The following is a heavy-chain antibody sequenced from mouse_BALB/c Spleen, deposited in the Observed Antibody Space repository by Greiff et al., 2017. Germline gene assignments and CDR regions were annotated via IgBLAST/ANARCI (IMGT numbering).Heavy chain of an antibody. CDR1: GFNFKDYY. Sequence: EVKLVESGAELVRPGASVKLSCKASGFNFKDYYMYWVKQRPEQGLEWIGWIDPENGNTIYDPKFQGKASISADTSSNTVYLQLSSLTSEDTAVYYCAPFSTTGWFAYWGQGTLVTVSA. V-gene: IGHV14-1*02. CDR3: APFSTTGWFAY. CDR2: IDPENGNT. J-gene: IGHJ3*01. D-gene: IGHD1-1*01.